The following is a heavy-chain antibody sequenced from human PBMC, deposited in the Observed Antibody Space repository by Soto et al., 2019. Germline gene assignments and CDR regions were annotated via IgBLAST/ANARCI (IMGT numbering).Heavy chain of an antibody. V-gene: IGHV4-39*01. D-gene: IGHD2-2*01. CDR2: IYYSGST. CDR1: GGSISSSSYY. Sequence: SEPLSLTCTVSGGSISSSSYYWGWIRQPPGKGLEWIGSIYYSGSTYYNPSLKSRVTISVDTSKNQFSLKLSSVTAADTAVYYCARHRYIVVVPAATLDYWGQGTLVTVSS. CDR3: ARHRYIVVVPAATLDY. J-gene: IGHJ4*02.